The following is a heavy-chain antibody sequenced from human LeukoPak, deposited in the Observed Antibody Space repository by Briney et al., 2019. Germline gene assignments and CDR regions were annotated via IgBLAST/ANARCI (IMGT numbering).Heavy chain of an antibody. Sequence: ASVKVSCKASGYTFTSYGISWVRQAPGQGLEWMGWIRAYSGNTNYAQKLQGRVTMTTDTSTSTAYMELRSLRSDDTAVYYCARIVAVAGFDYWGQGTLVTVSS. CDR1: GYTFTSYG. CDR2: IRAYSGNT. D-gene: IGHD6-19*01. CDR3: ARIVAVAGFDY. J-gene: IGHJ4*02. V-gene: IGHV1-18*04.